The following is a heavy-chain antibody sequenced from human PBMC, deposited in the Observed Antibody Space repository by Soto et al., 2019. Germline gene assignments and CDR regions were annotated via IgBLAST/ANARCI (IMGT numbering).Heavy chain of an antibody. J-gene: IGHJ6*02. CDR1: GFSVSNNY. D-gene: IGHD5-12*01. V-gene: IGHV3-53*04. CDR3: AREGVAPYYYYGMDV. CDR2: IFADGTT. Sequence: GGSLRLSCVVSGFSVSNNYMSWVRQAPGKGLDWVSVIFADGTTYYVDSVKGRFTISRHNSKNTLYLQMDSLRSDDTAVYYCAREGVAPYYYYGMDVWGQGTPVTVSS.